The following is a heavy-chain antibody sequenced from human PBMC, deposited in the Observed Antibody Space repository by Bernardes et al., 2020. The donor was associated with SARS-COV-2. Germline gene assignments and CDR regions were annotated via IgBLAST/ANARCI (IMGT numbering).Heavy chain of an antibody. Sequence: GGSLRLSCAASGFTFSSYWMHWVRQAPGKGLVWVSRINSDGSSTSYADSVKGRFTISRDNAKNTLYLQMNSLRAEDTAVYYCASSPYSSSNGWFDPWGQGTLVTVSS. D-gene: IGHD6-13*01. CDR3: ASSPYSSSNGWFDP. CDR1: GFTFSSYW. CDR2: INSDGSST. V-gene: IGHV3-74*01. J-gene: IGHJ5*02.